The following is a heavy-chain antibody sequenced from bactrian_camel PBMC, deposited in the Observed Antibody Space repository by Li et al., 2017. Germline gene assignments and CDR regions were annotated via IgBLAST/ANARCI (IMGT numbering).Heavy chain of an antibody. CDR3: AADPPCNWSGSAFNY. Sequence: HVQLVESGGGSVQAGRSLRLACAASENVSKYYMAWFRQSPGKERERVVFIDGDGTADYVDSVKGRFTISREDAAKTLYLQMNSLKPEDTARYICAADPPCNWSGSAFNYWGQGTQVTVS. CDR2: IDGDGTA. CDR1: ENVSKYY. D-gene: IGHD7*01. V-gene: IGHV3S53*01. J-gene: IGHJ4*01.